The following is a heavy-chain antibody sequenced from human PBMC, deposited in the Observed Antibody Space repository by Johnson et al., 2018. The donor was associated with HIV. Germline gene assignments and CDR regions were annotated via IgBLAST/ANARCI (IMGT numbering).Heavy chain of an antibody. CDR1: GFTFSSYA. Sequence: VQLVESGGGLVQPGGSLRLSCAASGFTFSSYAMSWVRQAPGKGLEWVSAISGSGDTIYYADSVKGRFTISRDNATNSLYLQMNSLTAEDTALYYCAGGRGTFDIWGQGTMVTVSS. V-gene: IGHV3-23*04. J-gene: IGHJ3*02. CDR3: AGGRGTFDI. D-gene: IGHD3-16*01. CDR2: ISGSGDTI.